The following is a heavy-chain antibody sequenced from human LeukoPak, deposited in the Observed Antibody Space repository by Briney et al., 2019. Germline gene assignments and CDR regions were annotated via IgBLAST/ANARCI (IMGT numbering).Heavy chain of an antibody. Sequence: SETLPLTCTVSGGSISSGYYWGWIRQPPGKGLEWIGSIYYSGSTHYNPSLKSRVTISVDTSKNQFSLKLSSVTAADTGVFYCARLSKYDFWTGYYPYYFDYWGQGTLVTVSS. CDR3: ARLSKYDFWTGYYPYYFDY. D-gene: IGHD3-3*01. J-gene: IGHJ4*02. CDR1: GGSISSGYY. CDR2: IYYSGST. V-gene: IGHV4-39*01.